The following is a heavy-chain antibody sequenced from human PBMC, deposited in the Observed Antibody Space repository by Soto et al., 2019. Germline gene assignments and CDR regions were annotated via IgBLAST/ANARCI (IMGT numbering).Heavy chain of an antibody. J-gene: IGHJ4*02. CDR1: VCATSTSNW. Sequence: PSETLPPACAASVCATSTSNWGRRVRQHPGKGLEWIGEIYQSGSTNYNPSLESRVRMSVDKSRNQFSLKLTSVSAADTAVYYCARASATIAAAAIFDYWGQGTLVTVSS. CDR3: ARASATIAAAAIFDY. V-gene: IGHV4-4*02. D-gene: IGHD6-13*01. CDR2: IYQSGST.